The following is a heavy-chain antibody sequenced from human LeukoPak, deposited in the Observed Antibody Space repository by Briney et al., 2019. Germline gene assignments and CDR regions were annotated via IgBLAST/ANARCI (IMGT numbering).Heavy chain of an antibody. J-gene: IGHJ6*02. CDR2: IIPIFGTA. Sequence: ASVKVSCKASGYTFTGYYMHWVRQAPGQGLEWMGAIIPIFGTANYAQKFQGRVTITADKSTSTAYMELSSLRSEDTAVYYCASPRRNLGPNYYYYYGMDVWGQGTTVTVSS. D-gene: IGHD1-14*01. CDR1: GYTFTGYY. CDR3: ASPRRNLGPNYYYYYGMDV. V-gene: IGHV1-69*06.